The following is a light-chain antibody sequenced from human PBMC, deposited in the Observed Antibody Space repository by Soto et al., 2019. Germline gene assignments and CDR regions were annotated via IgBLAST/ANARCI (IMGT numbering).Light chain of an antibody. J-gene: IGKJ2*01. Sequence: EIVMTQSPATPSVSPGERVILSCRASQSVSDNLAWYQQKPGQAPRLLIYGASTRATTIPARFSGSGSGTEFTLTISSLQSEDFAVYYCQQSNNWPYTFGQGTRLDI. CDR2: GAS. V-gene: IGKV3-15*01. CDR3: QQSNNWPYT. CDR1: QSVSDN.